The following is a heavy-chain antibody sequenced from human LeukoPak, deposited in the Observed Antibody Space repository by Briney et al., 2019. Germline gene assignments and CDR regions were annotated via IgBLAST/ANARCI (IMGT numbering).Heavy chain of an antibody. J-gene: IGHJ6*02. Sequence: PGGSLRLSCAASGFTFRSYALHWVRQPPGKGLEWVAVISYDGSNKYYADSVKGRFTISRDNSKNTLYLQMNSLRAEDTAVYYCARDLNYYGMDVWGQGTTVTVPS. CDR2: ISYDGSNK. CDR3: ARDLNYYGMDV. V-gene: IGHV3-30*04. CDR1: GFTFRSYA.